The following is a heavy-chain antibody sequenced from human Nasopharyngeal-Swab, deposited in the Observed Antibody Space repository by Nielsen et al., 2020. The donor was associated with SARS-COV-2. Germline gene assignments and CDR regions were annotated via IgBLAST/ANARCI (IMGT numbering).Heavy chain of an antibody. Sequence: SGPTLVKPSQTLTLTCTFSGLSLSTSKVGVSWVRQLPGKALEWLALLYWDDDNRYNPSLKNRITITRDTSKNQVVLTMTNMDPVDTATYYCVHSTGWRLDYWGQGTLVTVSS. CDR3: VHSTGWRLDY. CDR2: LYWDDDN. V-gene: IGHV2-5*02. D-gene: IGHD6-19*01. J-gene: IGHJ4*02. CDR1: GLSLSTSKVG.